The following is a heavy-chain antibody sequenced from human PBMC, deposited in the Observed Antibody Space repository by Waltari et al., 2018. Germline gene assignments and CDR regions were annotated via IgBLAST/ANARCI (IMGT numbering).Heavy chain of an antibody. V-gene: IGHV4-59*01. J-gene: IGHJ6*02. D-gene: IGHD6-13*01. CDR1: GGSISSYY. CDR3: ARDLLAYSSSWYGYYYYGMDV. CDR2: IYYSGST. Sequence: QVQLQESGPGLVKPSETLSLTCTVSGGSISSYYWSWIRQPPGKGLEWVGYIYYSGSTNYNPSLKSRVTISVDTSKNQFSLKLSSVTAADTAVYYCARDLLAYSSSWYGYYYYGMDVWGQGTTVTVSS.